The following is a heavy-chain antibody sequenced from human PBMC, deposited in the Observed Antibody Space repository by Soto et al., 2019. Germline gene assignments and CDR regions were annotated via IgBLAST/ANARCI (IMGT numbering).Heavy chain of an antibody. CDR3: ARAGHSSSWYPDY. CDR1: GGSFSGYY. J-gene: IGHJ4*02. D-gene: IGHD6-13*01. V-gene: IGHV4-34*01. CDR2: INHSGST. Sequence: SETLSLTCAVYGGSFSGYYWSWIRQPPGKGLEWIGEINHSGSTNYNPSLKSRVTISVDTSKNQFSLKLSSVTAADTAVYYCARAGHSSSWYPDYWGQGTLVTVSS.